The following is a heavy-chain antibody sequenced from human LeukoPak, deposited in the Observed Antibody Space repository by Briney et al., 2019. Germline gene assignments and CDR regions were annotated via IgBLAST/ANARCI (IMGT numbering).Heavy chain of an antibody. D-gene: IGHD6-13*01. V-gene: IGHV1-2*02. J-gene: IGHJ1*01. CDR2: INPNSGGT. Sequence: ASVKVSCKASGYTFTSYDINWVRQATGQGLEWMGWINPNSGGTNYAQKFQGRVTMTRDTSISTAYMELSRLRSDDTAVYYCARVALTTLRRIAAAGIAEYFQHWGQGTLVTVSS. CDR1: GYTFTSYD. CDR3: ARVALTTLRRIAAAGIAEYFQH.